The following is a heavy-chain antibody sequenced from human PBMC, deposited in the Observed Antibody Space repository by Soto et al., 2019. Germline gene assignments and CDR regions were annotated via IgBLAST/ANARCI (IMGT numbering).Heavy chain of an antibody. J-gene: IGHJ3*02. CDR3: GRGRSRLDYYGWSGCAFDI. CDR1: GGSISSSNW. D-gene: IGHD3-22*01. CDR2: IYHSGST. Sequence: QVQLQESGPGLVKPSGTLSLTCAVSGGSISSSNWWSWVRQPPGKGLEWIGEIYHSGSTNYNPSLQSRVNISVDKSKDQFSLKLSSVAGADTAVDLWGRGRSRLDYYGWSGCAFDIWGQGTMVTVSS. V-gene: IGHV4-4*02.